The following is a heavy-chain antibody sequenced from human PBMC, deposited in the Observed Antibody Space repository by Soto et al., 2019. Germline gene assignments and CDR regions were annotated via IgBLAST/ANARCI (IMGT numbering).Heavy chain of an antibody. V-gene: IGHV3-23*01. Sequence: PGGSLRLSCAASGFTFSTYAMTWVRQAPGKGLEWVSTILVGGSTHYEDSVTGRFTISRDTSKNTVFLQMNSLTAGDTAVYYCAKATAPSGGAFDICGQGTMVTVS. D-gene: IGHD1-1*01. CDR3: AKATAPSGGAFDI. CDR2: ILVGGST. CDR1: GFTFSTYA. J-gene: IGHJ3*02.